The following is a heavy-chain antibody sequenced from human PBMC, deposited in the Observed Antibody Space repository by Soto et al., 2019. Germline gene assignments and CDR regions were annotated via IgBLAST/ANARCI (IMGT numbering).Heavy chain of an antibody. V-gene: IGHV1-2*04. CDR2: INPNSGGT. CDR3: ARDARGDEAPMDY. Sequence: GASVKVSCEASGYTFTGYYMHWVRQAPGQWLEWMGWINPNSGGTNYAQKFQGWVTMTRDTSISTAYMELSRLRSDDTAVYYCARDARGDEAPMDYWGQGTLVTVSS. CDR1: GYTFTGYY. J-gene: IGHJ4*02. D-gene: IGHD3-10*01.